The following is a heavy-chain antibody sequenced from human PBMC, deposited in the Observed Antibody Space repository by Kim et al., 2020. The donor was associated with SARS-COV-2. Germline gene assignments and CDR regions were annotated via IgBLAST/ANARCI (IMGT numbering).Heavy chain of an antibody. Sequence: KSRVTISVDTSKNQFSLKLSSVTAADTAVYYCAREWNFGNSRDYYYGMDVWGQGTTVTVSS. V-gene: IGHV4-39*02. D-gene: IGHD6-13*01. J-gene: IGHJ6*02. CDR3: AREWNFGNSRDYYYGMDV.